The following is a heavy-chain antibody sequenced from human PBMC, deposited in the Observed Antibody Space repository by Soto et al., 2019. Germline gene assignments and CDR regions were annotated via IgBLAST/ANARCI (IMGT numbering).Heavy chain of an antibody. D-gene: IGHD2-2*01. Sequence: QVQLVESGGGVVQPGRSLRLSCAASGFTFSSYAMHWVRQAPGKGLEWVAIISYDGSNNYYADSVKGRFTISRDNSKNTLYLQMNSLRAEDTAVYYCARGNCISTSCYFDYWGQGTLVTVSS. J-gene: IGHJ4*02. CDR3: ARGNCISTSCYFDY. CDR2: ISYDGSNN. V-gene: IGHV3-30-3*01. CDR1: GFTFSSYA.